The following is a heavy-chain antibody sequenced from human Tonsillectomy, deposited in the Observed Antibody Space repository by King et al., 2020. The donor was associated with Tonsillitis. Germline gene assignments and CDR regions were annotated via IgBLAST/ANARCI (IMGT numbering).Heavy chain of an antibody. CDR3: ARVLVGAYSYGFRSWYFDL. D-gene: IGHD5-18*01. V-gene: IGHV4-34*01. CDR2: VNHSGST. Sequence: VQLQQWGAGLLKPSETLSLTCAVHAGSFSDYYWSWIRQPPGKGLEWIGEVNHSGSTNYNPSLKSRVTISVDTPKNQFSLNLSSVTAADMAVYYCARVLVGAYSYGFRSWYFDLWGRGTLVTVSS. J-gene: IGHJ2*01. CDR1: AGSFSDYY.